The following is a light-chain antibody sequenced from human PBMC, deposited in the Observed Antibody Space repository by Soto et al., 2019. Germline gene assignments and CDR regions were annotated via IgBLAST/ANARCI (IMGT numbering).Light chain of an antibody. Sequence: QSALTQPASVSGSPGQSITISCIGTSRDVGGYNYVSWYQHHPGKAPKLMIYDVTNRPSGISNRFSGFKSGITASLTISGLQAEDEADYYCSSYATGSTVVFGGGTKLTVL. CDR3: SSYATGSTVV. J-gene: IGLJ3*02. V-gene: IGLV2-14*03. CDR2: DVT. CDR1: SRDVGGYNY.